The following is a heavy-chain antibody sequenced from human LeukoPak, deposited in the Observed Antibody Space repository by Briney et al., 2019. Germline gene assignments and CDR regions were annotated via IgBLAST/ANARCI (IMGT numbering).Heavy chain of an antibody. J-gene: IGHJ5*02. CDR2: ISAYNGNT. CDR3: ARDNNWFDP. Sequence: ASVTVSCKASGYTFINYGISWVRQVPGQGLEWMGWISAYNGNTNYAQKLQGRVTMTTDTSTSTAYMELRSLRPDDTAVYFCARDNNWFDPWGQGTLVTVSS. CDR1: GYTFINYG. V-gene: IGHV1-18*01.